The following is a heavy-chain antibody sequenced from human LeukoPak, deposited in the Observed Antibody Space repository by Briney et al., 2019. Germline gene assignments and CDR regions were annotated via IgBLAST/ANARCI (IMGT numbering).Heavy chain of an antibody. CDR1: GFTFSSYS. CDR3: ATAGVVVPAARGY. Sequence: GGSLRLSCAASGFTFSSYSMTWVRQAPGKGLEWVSSISSSSGYIYYADSVKGRFTISRDNAKNSLYLQMNSLRAEDTAVYYCATAGVVVPAARGYWGQGTLVTVSS. J-gene: IGHJ4*02. D-gene: IGHD2-2*01. CDR2: ISSSSGYI. V-gene: IGHV3-21*01.